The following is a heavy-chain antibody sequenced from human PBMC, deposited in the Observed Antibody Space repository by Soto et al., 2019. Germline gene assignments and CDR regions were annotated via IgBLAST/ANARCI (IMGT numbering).Heavy chain of an antibody. J-gene: IGHJ4*02. CDR3: ARGDFWSGIKDFDY. D-gene: IGHD3-3*01. Sequence: GGSLRLSCAASGFTFSSYGMHWVRQAPGKGLEWVAVIWYDGSNKYYADSVKGRFTISRDNSKNTLYLQMNSLRAEDTAVYYCARGDFWSGIKDFDYWGQGTLVTVSS. CDR2: IWYDGSNK. V-gene: IGHV3-33*01. CDR1: GFTFSSYG.